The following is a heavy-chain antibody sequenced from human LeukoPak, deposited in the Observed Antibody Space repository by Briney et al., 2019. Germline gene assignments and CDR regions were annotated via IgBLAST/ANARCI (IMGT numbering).Heavy chain of an antibody. CDR2: IYYSGST. D-gene: IGHD4-17*01. V-gene: IGHV4-59*12. CDR3: AREIIDYGDYTDDY. J-gene: IGHJ4*02. Sequence: PSETLSLTYTVSGDSISSDYWSWIRQPPGKGLEWIGFIYYSGSTNYNPSLKSRVTISVDTSKNQFSLKLSSVTAADTAVYYCAREIIDYGDYTDDYWGQGTLVTVSS. CDR1: GDSISSDY.